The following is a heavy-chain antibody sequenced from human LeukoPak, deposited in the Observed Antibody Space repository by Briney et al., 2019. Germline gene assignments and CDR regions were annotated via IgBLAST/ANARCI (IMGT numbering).Heavy chain of an antibody. CDR3: AREIAVAAQYFDY. V-gene: IGHV3-33*01. D-gene: IGHD6-19*01. CDR1: GFTFSSYG. J-gene: IGHJ4*02. Sequence: GGSLRLSCGASGFTFSSYGMHWVRQAPGKGLEWVAVIWYDGSNKYYADSVKGRFTISRDNSKNTLYLQMNSLRAEDTAVYYCAREIAVAAQYFDYWGQGTLVTVSS. CDR2: IWYDGSNK.